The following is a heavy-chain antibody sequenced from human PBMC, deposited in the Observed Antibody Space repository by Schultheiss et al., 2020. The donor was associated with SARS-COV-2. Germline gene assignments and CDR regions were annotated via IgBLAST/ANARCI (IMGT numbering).Heavy chain of an antibody. CDR2: INSDGSDS. V-gene: IGHV3-74*01. CDR3: ARARAEQHLPFSWGPIPHPTTWFDP. D-gene: IGHD6-13*01. CDR1: GFTFRNYW. Sequence: GESLKISCAASGFTFRNYWMHWVRQIPGKGLVWVSRINSDGSDSSYADSVKGRFIVSRDNAGNTLYLQMNNLRVEDTAMYYCARARAEQHLPFSWGPIPHPTTWFDPWGQGTLVTVSS. J-gene: IGHJ5*02.